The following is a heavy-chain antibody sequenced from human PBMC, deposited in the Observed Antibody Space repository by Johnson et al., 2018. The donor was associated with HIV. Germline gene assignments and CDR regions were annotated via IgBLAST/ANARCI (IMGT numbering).Heavy chain of an antibody. CDR2: IKSNTDGGTT. V-gene: IGHV3-15*01. J-gene: IGHJ3*02. Sequence: EVQLVESGRGLVKPGGSLRLSCAASAFSFSNAWMSWVRQAPGKGLEWVGRIKSNTDGGTTDYAAPVQCSFTISRDDSKNTLYLQMNSLKTEDTAVYSCTTAFGVAARRVDAFDIWGQGTMVTVSS. CDR1: AFSFSNAW. CDR3: TTAFGVAARRVDAFDI. D-gene: IGHD6-6*01.